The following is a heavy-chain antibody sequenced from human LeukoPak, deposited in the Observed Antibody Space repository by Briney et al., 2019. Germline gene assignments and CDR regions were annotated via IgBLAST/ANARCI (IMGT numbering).Heavy chain of an antibody. D-gene: IGHD3-10*01. J-gene: IGHJ6*03. Sequence: GGSLRLSCAASGFTFSSYSMNWVRQAPGKGLEWVSSISSSSRYIYYADSVKGRFTISRDNAKNSLYLQMNSLRAEDTAVYYCARASQRASDQLLWFGELLPPSYYYYYMDVWGKGTTVTVSS. CDR1: GFTFSSYS. V-gene: IGHV3-21*04. CDR2: ISSSSRYI. CDR3: ARASQRASDQLLWFGELLPPSYYYYYMDV.